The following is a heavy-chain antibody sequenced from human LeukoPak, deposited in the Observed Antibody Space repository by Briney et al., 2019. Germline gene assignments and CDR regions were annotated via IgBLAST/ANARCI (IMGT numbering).Heavy chain of an antibody. V-gene: IGHV3-9*01. J-gene: IGHJ4*02. CDR1: GSTFDDYA. Sequence: GGSLRLSCAASGSTFDDYAMHWVRQAPGKGLEWVSGISWNSGSIGYADSVKGRFTISRDNAKNSLYLQTNSLRAEDTALYYCAKDRAAAVLYYFDYWGQGTLVTVSS. CDR3: AKDRAAAVLYYFDY. CDR2: ISWNSGSI. D-gene: IGHD6-13*01.